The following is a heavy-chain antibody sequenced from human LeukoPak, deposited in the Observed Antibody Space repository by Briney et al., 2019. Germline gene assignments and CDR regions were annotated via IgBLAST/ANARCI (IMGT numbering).Heavy chain of an antibody. V-gene: IGHV3-21*01. CDR2: ISGSGGST. CDR1: RFTFSSYS. Sequence: GGSLRLSCAASRFTFSSYSMNWVRQAPGKGLEWVSAISGSGGSTYYADSVKGRFTISRDNAKNSLYLQMNSLRAEDTAVYYCARDLVFGAFDIWGQGTMVTVSS. J-gene: IGHJ3*02. CDR3: ARDLVFGAFDI. D-gene: IGHD3-3*01.